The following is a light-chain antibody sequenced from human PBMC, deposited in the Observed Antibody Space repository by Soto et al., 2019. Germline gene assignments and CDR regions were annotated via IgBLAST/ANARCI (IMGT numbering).Light chain of an antibody. CDR2: TAS. Sequence: DIQMTQSPSSLSASVGDIVTITCRASQGISNYLAWYQQKPGKVPKLLIYTASTLQSGVTFRFRGSGSGTDFTLTISSLQPEDFATYYCQKYNSDSWTFRQETKVEMK. CDR1: QGISNY. CDR3: QKYNSDSWT. V-gene: IGKV1-27*01. J-gene: IGKJ1*01.